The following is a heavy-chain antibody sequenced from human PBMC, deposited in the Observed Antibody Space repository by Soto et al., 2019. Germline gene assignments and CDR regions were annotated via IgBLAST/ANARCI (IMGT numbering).Heavy chain of an antibody. D-gene: IGHD2-2*01. Sequence: PSETLCLTCTVSGGPISSYYWSWIRQPPGKGLEWIGEINHSANTNYNPSLKSRVTISVNTSKNQFSLKLSSVTAADTAVYYCARSEGAYQNCFEPWGQGTMVTVSA. CDR2: INHSANT. CDR3: ARSEGAYQNCFEP. J-gene: IGHJ5*02. V-gene: IGHV4-34*01. CDR1: GGPISSYY.